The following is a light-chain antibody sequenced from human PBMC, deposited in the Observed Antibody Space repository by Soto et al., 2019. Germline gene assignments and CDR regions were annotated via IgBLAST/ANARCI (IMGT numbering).Light chain of an antibody. Sequence: EIVMTQSPATLSVSPGERATLSCRASQSVSSDLAWYRQKPGQAPRLLIYDASKRATGIPARFSGSGSGTNFTLTISSLEPEDFAVYYCQQRRSWQVTFGQGTRLEIK. CDR2: DAS. CDR1: QSVSSD. CDR3: QQRRSWQVT. V-gene: IGKV3D-11*02. J-gene: IGKJ5*01.